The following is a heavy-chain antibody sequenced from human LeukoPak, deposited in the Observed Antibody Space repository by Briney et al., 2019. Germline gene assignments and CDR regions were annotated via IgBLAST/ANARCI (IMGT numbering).Heavy chain of an antibody. Sequence: SETLSLTCTVSGDSISSSTYYWGWIRQPPGKGLEWIGSMHYSGSTHYIPSLNSRVTISVDTSKNQFSLKLSSVTAADTAVYYCASHSENYYLISWGQGTLVTVSS. D-gene: IGHD1-7*01. V-gene: IGHV4-39*01. J-gene: IGHJ5*02. CDR3: ASHSENYYLIS. CDR2: MHYSGST. CDR1: GDSISSSTYY.